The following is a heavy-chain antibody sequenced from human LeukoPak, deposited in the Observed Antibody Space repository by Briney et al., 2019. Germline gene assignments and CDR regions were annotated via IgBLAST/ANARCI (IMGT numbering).Heavy chain of an antibody. CDR1: GFTFSSFG. V-gene: IGHV3-30*02. Sequence: PGGSLRLSCAASGFTFSSFGMHWVRQAPGKGLEWVAFIRFDGSNKDYADSVKGRFTISRDNSKNTMYLQMRSLRAADTAVYYCAKDMGVPDATATYYFDYWGQGTLVTVSS. D-gene: IGHD2-2*01. J-gene: IGHJ4*02. CDR3: AKDMGVPDATATYYFDY. CDR2: IRFDGSNK.